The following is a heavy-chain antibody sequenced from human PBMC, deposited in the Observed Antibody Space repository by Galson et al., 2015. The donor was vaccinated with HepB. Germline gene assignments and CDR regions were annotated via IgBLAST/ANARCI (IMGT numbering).Heavy chain of an antibody. Sequence: SVKVSCKASGVTFSSYAISWARQAPGQGLEWMGRIILILGVANYAQKFQGRVTITADKSTNTANMKLSSLRYEDTARYYCARESTKYCIGGSSDLVGFDYWGQGALVIVSS. D-gene: IGHD2-15*01. V-gene: IGHV1-69*04. CDR2: IILILGVA. J-gene: IGHJ4*02. CDR1: GVTFSSYA. CDR3: ARESTKYCIGGSSDLVGFDY.